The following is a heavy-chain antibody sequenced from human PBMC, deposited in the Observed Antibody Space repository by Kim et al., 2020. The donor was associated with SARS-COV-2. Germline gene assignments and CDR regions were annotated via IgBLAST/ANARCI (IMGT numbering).Heavy chain of an antibody. V-gene: IGHV4-34*01. D-gene: IGHD3-16*01. Sequence: SETLSLTCAVYGGSFSGYYWSWIRQPPGKGLEWIGEINHSGSTNYNPSLKSRVTISVDTSKNQFSLKLSSVTAADTAVYYCARGGGYGGSVDYWGQGTLVTVSS. J-gene: IGHJ4*02. CDR2: INHSGST. CDR3: ARGGGYGGSVDY. CDR1: GGSFSGYY.